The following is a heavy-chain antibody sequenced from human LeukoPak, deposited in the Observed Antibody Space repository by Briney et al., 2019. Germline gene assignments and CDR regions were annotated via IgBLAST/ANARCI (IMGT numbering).Heavy chain of an antibody. V-gene: IGHV3-21*01. D-gene: IGHD5-18*01. J-gene: IGHJ4*02. CDR2: ITSTSTYI. Sequence: GGSLRLSCSASGFTFNIYSLNWVRQAPGKGLEWVSSITSTSTYIYYADSVKGRFTISRDNAQNSLYLQMNSLRAEDTAVYYCARDRRHSHSGFDYWGQGTLVTVSS. CDR3: ARDRRHSHSGFDY. CDR1: GFTFNIYS.